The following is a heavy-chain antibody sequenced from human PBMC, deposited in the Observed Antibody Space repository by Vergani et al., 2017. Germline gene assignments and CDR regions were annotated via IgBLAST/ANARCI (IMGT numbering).Heavy chain of an antibody. CDR2: ISSSGSTI. Sequence: EVQLVESGGGLVQPGGSLRLSCAASGFTFSSYEMNWVRQAPGKGLEWVSYISSSGSTIYYADSVKGRFTISRDNAKNSLYLQMNSLRAEDTAVYYCAPGEAAAGTXFDYWGQGTLVTVSS. CDR1: GFTFSSYE. CDR3: APGEAAAGTXFDY. D-gene: IGHD6-13*01. V-gene: IGHV3-48*03. J-gene: IGHJ4*02.